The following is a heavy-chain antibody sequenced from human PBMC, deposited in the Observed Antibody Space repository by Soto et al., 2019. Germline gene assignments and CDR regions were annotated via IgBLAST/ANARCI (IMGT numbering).Heavy chain of an antibody. J-gene: IGHJ6*02. CDR3: ASLGYCSGGSCYGLYYYYGMDV. V-gene: IGHV4-30-4*01. CDR2: FYYSGST. CDR1: GGSISSGDYY. D-gene: IGHD2-15*01. Sequence: SETLSLTCTVSGGSISSGDYYWSWIRQPPGKGLEWIGYFYYSGSTYYNPSLKSRVTISVDTSKNQFSLKLSSVTAADTAVYYCASLGYCSGGSCYGLYYYYGMDVWGQGTTVTVSS.